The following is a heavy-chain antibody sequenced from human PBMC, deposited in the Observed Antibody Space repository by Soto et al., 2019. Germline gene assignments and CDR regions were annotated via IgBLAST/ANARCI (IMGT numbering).Heavy chain of an antibody. D-gene: IGHD3-22*01. Sequence: QVQLQESGPGLVKPSQTLSLTCTVSGGSISSGDYYWSWIRQPPGKGLEWIGYIYYSGSTYYNPSIKRRVTISVDTSKNQFSLKLSSVTAADTAVYYCARARDYYDSSGPDYFDYWGQGTLVTVSS. CDR2: IYYSGST. V-gene: IGHV4-30-4*01. CDR1: GGSISSGDYY. J-gene: IGHJ4*02. CDR3: ARARDYYDSSGPDYFDY.